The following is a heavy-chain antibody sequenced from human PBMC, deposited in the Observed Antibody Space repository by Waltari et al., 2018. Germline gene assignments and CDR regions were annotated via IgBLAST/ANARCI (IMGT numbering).Heavy chain of an antibody. CDR1: GVSISSRDYY. V-gene: IGHV4-30-4*08. D-gene: IGHD2-15*01. J-gene: IGHJ5*02. Sequence: QVQLQESGPGLVKPSQTLSLTCTVSGVSISSRDYYWSWIRQPPGKGLEWIGYIYYSGSTYYNPSLKSRVTISVDTSKNQFSLKLSSVTAADTAVYYCARVGPVVVVAATLDPWGQGTLVTVSS. CDR3: ARVGPVVVVAATLDP. CDR2: IYYSGST.